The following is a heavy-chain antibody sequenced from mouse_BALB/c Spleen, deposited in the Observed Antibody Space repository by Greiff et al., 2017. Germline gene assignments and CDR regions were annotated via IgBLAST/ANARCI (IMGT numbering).Heavy chain of an antibody. CDR3: ARRYYAMDY. J-gene: IGHJ4*01. V-gene: IGHV5-12-1*01. CDR1: GFAFSSYD. Sequence: DVQLVESGGGLVKPGGSLKLSCAASGFAFSSYDMSWVRQTPEKRLEWVAYISSGGGSTYYPDTVKGRFTISRDNAKNTLYLQMSSLKSEDTAMYYCARRYYAMDYWGQGTSVTVSS. CDR2: ISSGGGST.